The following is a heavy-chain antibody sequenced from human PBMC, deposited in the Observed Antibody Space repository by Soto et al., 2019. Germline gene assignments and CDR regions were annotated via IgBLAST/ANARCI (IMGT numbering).Heavy chain of an antibody. Sequence: QVQLQESGPGLVKPSETLSLTCTVSGGSISSYYWSWIRQPPGKGLEWIGYIYYSGSTNYNPSLMSRVTISVDTSKNQFSLKLSSVTAADTAVYYCATAHSSSWTDAFDIWGQGTMVTVSS. CDR2: IYYSGST. J-gene: IGHJ3*02. CDR3: ATAHSSSWTDAFDI. V-gene: IGHV4-59*01. CDR1: GGSISSYY. D-gene: IGHD6-13*01.